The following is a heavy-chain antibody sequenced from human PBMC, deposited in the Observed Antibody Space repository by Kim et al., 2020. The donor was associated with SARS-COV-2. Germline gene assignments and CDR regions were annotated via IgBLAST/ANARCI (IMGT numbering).Heavy chain of an antibody. V-gene: IGHV3-9*01. D-gene: IGHD3-10*01. CDR3: VRRRGGGRQNLDYYDMDV. J-gene: IGHJ6*02. CDR1: GFTFGDYD. Sequence: GGSLRLSCEASGFTFGDYDMHWVRQSPGKGLEWVSGILYNSKTIGYADSVKGRFTISRDNAKNSLYLDMSSLREEDTASYYCVRRRGGGRQNLDYYDMDVWGQGTAVTVS. CDR2: ILYNSKTI.